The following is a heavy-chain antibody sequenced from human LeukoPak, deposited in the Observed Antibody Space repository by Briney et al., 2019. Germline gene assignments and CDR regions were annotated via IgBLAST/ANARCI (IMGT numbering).Heavy chain of an antibody. CDR1: GFTVSSNY. V-gene: IGHV3-23*01. Sequence: PGGSLRLSCAASGFTVSSNYMSWVRQAPGKGLEWVSAIDSSGATTYYADSVKGRFTISRDNFENILFLQMNGLRAEDSALYYCAKEMSRAAIFDYWGQGTLLTVSS. J-gene: IGHJ4*02. CDR3: AKEMSRAAIFDY. CDR2: IDSSGATT.